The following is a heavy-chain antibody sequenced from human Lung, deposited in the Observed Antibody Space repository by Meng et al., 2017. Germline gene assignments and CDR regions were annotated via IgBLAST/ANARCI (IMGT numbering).Heavy chain of an antibody. Sequence: VQLQHGGAGLLKPSWTLSLTCVVSGGSFSDYYWSWIRQPPGKGLEWIGEINHSGSTNYNPSLESRATISVDTSQNNLSLKLSSVTAADSAVYYCARGPTTMAHDFDYWGQGTLVTVSS. D-gene: IGHD4-11*01. CDR2: INHSGST. V-gene: IGHV4-34*01. J-gene: IGHJ4*02. CDR1: GGSFSDYY. CDR3: ARGPTTMAHDFDY.